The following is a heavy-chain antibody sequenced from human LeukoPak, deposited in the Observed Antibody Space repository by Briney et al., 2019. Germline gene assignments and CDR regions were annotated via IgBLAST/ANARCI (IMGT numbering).Heavy chain of an antibody. V-gene: IGHV3-74*01. CDR2: INSDGSST. CDR3: ARWLSGGGDDY. Sequence: PGGSLRLSCAASGFTFSSYWMHWVRQAPGKGLVWVSRINSDGSSTSYADSVKGRFTITRDNAKNSLFLQMNSLRAEDTAVYFCARWLSGGGDDYWGQGTLVTVSS. D-gene: IGHD2-21*02. CDR1: GFTFSSYW. J-gene: IGHJ4*02.